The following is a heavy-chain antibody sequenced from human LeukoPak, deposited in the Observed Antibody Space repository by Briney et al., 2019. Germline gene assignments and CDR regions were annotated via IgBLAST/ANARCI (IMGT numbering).Heavy chain of an antibody. J-gene: IGHJ4*02. Sequence: SGPTLVKPTQTPTLTCTLSGLSLSTGGVGVGWIRQPPGKALEWLALIYWNDEKRYSTSLKSRLTITKDTSKNQVVLTMTNMDPVDTATYYCAHRRIELYDSSGGFYFDYWGQGTLVTVSS. CDR2: IYWNDEK. D-gene: IGHD3-22*01. CDR3: AHRRIELYDSSGGFYFDY. V-gene: IGHV2-5*01. CDR1: GLSLSTGGVG.